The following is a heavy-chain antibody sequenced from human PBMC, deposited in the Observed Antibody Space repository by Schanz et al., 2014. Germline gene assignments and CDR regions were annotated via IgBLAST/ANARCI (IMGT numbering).Heavy chain of an antibody. CDR3: ARSAGRDFWSGYYTRFDY. Sequence: QVQLVQSGAEVKKPGASVRVSCKASGYTFTSYGISWVRQAPGQGLEWMGWISAYNGNTKYPQKLQGRVTMTTDTSTSTACMELRSMRSDDTAVYYCARSAGRDFWSGYYTRFDYWGRGTLVTVSS. D-gene: IGHD3-3*01. V-gene: IGHV1-18*01. CDR2: ISAYNGNT. CDR1: GYTFTSYG. J-gene: IGHJ4*02.